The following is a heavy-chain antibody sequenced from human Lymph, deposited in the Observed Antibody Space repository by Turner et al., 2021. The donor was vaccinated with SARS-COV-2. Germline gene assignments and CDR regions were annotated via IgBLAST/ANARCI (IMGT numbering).Heavy chain of an antibody. CDR3: AKMGGVHCSGGNCYSGWLDY. Sequence: QVQLVQSCGGVVPPVRSLRLSCAASGFTYGSYGMHWVSQAPGEGREWVAVSSYDGSNKYYADSLKGRVTIPRDNSKNTLFLQMNRLSAEDTAMYYCAKMGGVHCSGGNCYSGWLDYWGQGTLVTVSS. V-gene: IGHV3-30*18. D-gene: IGHD2-15*01. CDR1: GFTYGSYG. CDR2: SSYDGSNK. J-gene: IGHJ4*02.